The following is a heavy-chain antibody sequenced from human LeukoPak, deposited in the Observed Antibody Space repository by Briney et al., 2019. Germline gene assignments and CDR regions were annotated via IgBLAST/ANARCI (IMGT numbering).Heavy chain of an antibody. V-gene: IGHV6-1*01. CDR1: GDSVSSNSAA. Sequence: SQTLSLTCAISGDSVSSNSAAWNWIRQSPSRGLEWLGRTYYRSKWYNDYAVSVKSRITINPDTSKNQFSLQLNSVTPEDTAVYYCARDPNYYGSGSYLLYYFDYWGQGTLVTVSS. D-gene: IGHD3-10*01. CDR2: TYYRSKWYN. CDR3: ARDPNYYGSGSYLLYYFDY. J-gene: IGHJ4*02.